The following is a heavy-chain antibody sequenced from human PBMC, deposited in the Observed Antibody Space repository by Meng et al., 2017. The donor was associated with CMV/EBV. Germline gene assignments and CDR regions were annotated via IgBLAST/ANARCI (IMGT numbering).Heavy chain of an antibody. CDR2: IYYSGST. CDR3: ARLYYDFWSGYDR. CDR1: GGSISSGSYY. J-gene: IGHJ5*02. D-gene: IGHD3-3*01. V-gene: IGHV4-61*01. Sequence: VSGGSISSGSYYLSWIRQPPGKGLEWIGYIYYSGSTNYNPSLKSRVTISVDTSKNQFSLKLSSVTAADTAVYYCARLYYDFWSGYDRWGQGTLVTVSS.